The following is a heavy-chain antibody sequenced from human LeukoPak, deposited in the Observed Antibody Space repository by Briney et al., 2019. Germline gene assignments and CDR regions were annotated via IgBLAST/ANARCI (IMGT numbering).Heavy chain of an antibody. CDR3: ARGDKQLLFNRNKGGFDP. CDR2: INPSGDRT. Sequence: PGGSLRLSCAASGFTFRMHGMNWVRQAPGKGLEWVSGINPSGDRTYYADSVKGRFTISRDNSKNTLYLQMNSLRPEDTAVYYCARGDKQLLFNRNKGGFDPWGQGALVTVSS. D-gene: IGHD1-14*01. CDR1: GFTFRMHG. V-gene: IGHV3-23*01. J-gene: IGHJ5*02.